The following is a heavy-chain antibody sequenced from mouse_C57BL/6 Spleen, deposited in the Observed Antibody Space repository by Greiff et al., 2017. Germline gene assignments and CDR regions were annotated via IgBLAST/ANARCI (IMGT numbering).Heavy chain of an antibody. CDR1: GYTFTDYE. J-gene: IGHJ4*01. D-gene: IGHD1-1*01. V-gene: IGHV1-15*01. CDR2: IDPETGGP. CDR3: TRVSSYYAMDY. Sequence: VQLQQSGAELVRPGASVTLSCKASGYTFTDYEMHWVKQTPVHGLEWIGAIDPETGGPAYNQKFKGKAILTADKSSSTAYMELRSLTSEDSAVYYCTRVSSYYAMDYWGQGTSVTVSS.